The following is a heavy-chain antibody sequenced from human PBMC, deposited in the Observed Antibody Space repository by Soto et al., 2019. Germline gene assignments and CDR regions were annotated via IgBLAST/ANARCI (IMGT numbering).Heavy chain of an antibody. CDR2: IYSNDDK. CDR3: RHRLEDGRNSI. D-gene: IGHD2-15*01. J-gene: IGHJ3*02. V-gene: IGHV2-5*01. Sequence: GASPTLVNPTQTLTLTCTFSGFSLSSMGVGVEWVRQPPGKALEWLALIYSNDDKRCSPYVKSRITSTKDTTTVRVVPTMTNMDHVDTAKYYCRHRLEDGRNSIWGQGKMVTVSS. CDR1: GFSLSSMGVG.